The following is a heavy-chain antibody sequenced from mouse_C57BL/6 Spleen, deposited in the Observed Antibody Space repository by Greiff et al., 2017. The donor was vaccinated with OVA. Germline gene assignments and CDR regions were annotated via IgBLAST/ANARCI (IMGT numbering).Heavy chain of an antibody. Sequence: QVQLQQSGAELVRPGASVTLSCKASGYTFTDYEMHWVKQTPVHGLEWIGAIDPETGGTAYNQKFKGKAILTADKSSSTAYMELRSLTSEDSAVYYCTRVLYYYGSSRGYFDYWGQGTTLTVSS. CDR2: IDPETGGT. D-gene: IGHD1-1*01. V-gene: IGHV1-15*01. CDR3: TRVLYYYGSSRGYFDY. CDR1: GYTFTDYE. J-gene: IGHJ2*01.